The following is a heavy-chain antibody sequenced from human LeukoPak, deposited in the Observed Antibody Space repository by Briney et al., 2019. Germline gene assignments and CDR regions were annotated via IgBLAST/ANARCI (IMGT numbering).Heavy chain of an antibody. J-gene: IGHJ4*02. V-gene: IGHV3-23*01. Sequence: GVSLRLSCAASGLTFNRYAMYWVRQAPGKGLEWISCIFRSGGSAHYAASVRGRFTISRDNSKNTLDLQMNSLRAEDAAVYYCGKTTSGYSSGRFPGWPVDYWGQGTLVTVSS. D-gene: IGHD6-19*01. CDR2: IFRSGGSA. CDR1: GLTFNRYA. CDR3: GKTTSGYSSGRFPGWPVDY.